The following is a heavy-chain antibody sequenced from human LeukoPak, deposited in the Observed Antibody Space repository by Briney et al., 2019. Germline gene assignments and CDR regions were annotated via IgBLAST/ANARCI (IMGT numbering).Heavy chain of an antibody. D-gene: IGHD5-24*01. J-gene: IGHJ4*02. CDR1: GVSISSNY. CDR2: IYNGGST. Sequence: SETLSLTCTVSGVSISSNYWSWIRQPPGKGLEWIGYIYNGGSTNYNPSLKSRVTISVDTSKNQFSLKLTSVTAADTAVHYCATLRDGYEFAYWGQGTLVTVSS. CDR3: ATLRDGYEFAY. V-gene: IGHV4-59*01.